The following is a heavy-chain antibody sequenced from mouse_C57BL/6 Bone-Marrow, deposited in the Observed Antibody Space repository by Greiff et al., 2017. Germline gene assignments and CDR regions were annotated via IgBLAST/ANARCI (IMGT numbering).Heavy chain of an antibody. V-gene: IGHV1-82*01. Sequence: QVQLQQSGPELVKPGASVKISCKASGYAFSSSWMNWVKQRPGKGLEWIGRIYPGDGDTNYNGKFKGKATLTADKSSSTAYMQRSSLTSEDSAVYFCARDRSLAWFAYWGQGTLVTVSA. D-gene: IGHD1-1*01. J-gene: IGHJ3*01. CDR3: ARDRSLAWFAY. CDR2: IYPGDGDT. CDR1: GYAFSSSW.